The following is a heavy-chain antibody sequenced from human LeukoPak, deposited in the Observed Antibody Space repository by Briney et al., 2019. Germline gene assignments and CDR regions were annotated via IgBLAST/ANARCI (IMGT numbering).Heavy chain of an antibody. CDR1: GLTVSSTY. CDR3: ARDLLEWYFDY. Sequence: GGSLRLSCAASGLTVSSTYMSWVRQTPGKGLEWVSVIYSGGSTYYADSVKGRFTISRDNSKNTLYLQINSLRAEDTAVYYCARDLLEWYFDYWGQGTLVTVSS. CDR2: IYSGGST. D-gene: IGHD3-3*01. J-gene: IGHJ4*02. V-gene: IGHV3-66*01.